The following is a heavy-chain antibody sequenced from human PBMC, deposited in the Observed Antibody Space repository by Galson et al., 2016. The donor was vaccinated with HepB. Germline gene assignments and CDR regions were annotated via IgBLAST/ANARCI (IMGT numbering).Heavy chain of an antibody. CDR2: INPSGGNT. V-gene: IGHV1-46*03. CDR1: GYTFTTYN. D-gene: IGHD3-3*01. CDR3: ARADKQRITIFGVVTSSYYFDY. J-gene: IGHJ4*02. Sequence: SVKVSCKASGYTFTTYNLHWVRQAPGQGLEWMGIINPSGGNTSYAQKFQGRVTMTRDTSTSTVDMELSSMRSEDTAVYYCARADKQRITIFGVVTSSYYFDYWRQGSLVTVSS.